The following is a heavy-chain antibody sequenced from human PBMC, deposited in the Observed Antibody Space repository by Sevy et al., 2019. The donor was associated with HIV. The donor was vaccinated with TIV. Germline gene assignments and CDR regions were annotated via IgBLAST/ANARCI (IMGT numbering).Heavy chain of an antibody. V-gene: IGHV3-23*01. Sequence: GGSLRLSCAASGFTFSSYAMSWVRQAPGKGLEWVSAISGSGGSTYYADSVKGRFTISRDNSKNTLHLQMNSLRAEDTAVYYCAKDPTWIQGGDAFDIWGQGTMVTVSS. CDR3: AKDPTWIQGGDAFDI. D-gene: IGHD5-18*01. J-gene: IGHJ3*02. CDR1: GFTFSSYA. CDR2: ISGSGGST.